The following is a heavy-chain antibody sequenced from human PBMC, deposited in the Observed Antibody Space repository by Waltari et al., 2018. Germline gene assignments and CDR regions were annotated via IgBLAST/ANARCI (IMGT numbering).Heavy chain of an antibody. Sequence: QVELQQWGAGVVKPSETLSLTCAVYGGTFTNYYWSRIRQPPEKGLEWIGEINHAGSTYYNPSLRSRVTISLDTSKSQFSLKLSSVTATDTAVYYCARTLSTRIFDSWGQGALVTVSS. CDR2: INHAGST. CDR1: GGTFTNYY. CDR3: ARTLSTRIFDS. V-gene: IGHV4-34*01. D-gene: IGHD2-2*01. J-gene: IGHJ4*02.